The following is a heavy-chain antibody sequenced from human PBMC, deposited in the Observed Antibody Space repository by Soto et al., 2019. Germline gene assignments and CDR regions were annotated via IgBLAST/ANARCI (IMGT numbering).Heavy chain of an antibody. J-gene: IGHJ6*02. D-gene: IGHD6-6*01. CDR2: MSSDASNK. Sequence: PGGSLRLSCAASGFNFRAYGMHWVRQAPGKGLQWVAVMSSDASNKYYADSVKGRFTISRDNSQNTLYLQMNSLRPEDTAVYYCAKGSSSVYYYYYGMDVWGQGTKVTSP. CDR3: AKGSSSVYYYYYGMDV. CDR1: GFNFRAYG. V-gene: IGHV3-30*18.